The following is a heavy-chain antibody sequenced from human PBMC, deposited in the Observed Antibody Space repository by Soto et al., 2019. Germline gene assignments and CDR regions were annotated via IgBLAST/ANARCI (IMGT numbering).Heavy chain of an antibody. D-gene: IGHD3-3*01. CDR2: LYWDDDK. Sequence: QITLNESGPTVVKPAETLTLTCTFSGFSLTTSGVGVGWIRQSPGKAPEWLALLYWDDDKRYSASLKSRLTITKDTSKNQVVLTMASVDPADTATYYCAHRILRTVFGLVTTTAIYFDFWGQGTQVVVSS. CDR3: AHRILRTVFGLVTTTAIYFDF. V-gene: IGHV2-5*02. CDR1: GFSLTTSGVG. J-gene: IGHJ4*02.